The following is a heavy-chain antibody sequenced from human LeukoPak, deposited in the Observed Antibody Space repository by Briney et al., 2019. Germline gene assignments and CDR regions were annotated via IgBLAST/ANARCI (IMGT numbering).Heavy chain of an antibody. J-gene: IGHJ4*02. Sequence: EASETLSLTCTVSGGSISSSSYYWGWIRQPPGKGLEWIGSIYYSGSTYYNPSLKSRVTISVDTSKNQFSLKLSSVTAADTAVYYCARGGSDYGAYHFDNWGQGTLVIVSS. V-gene: IGHV4-39*07. CDR3: ARGGSDYGAYHFDN. D-gene: IGHD4-17*01. CDR1: GGSISSSSYY. CDR2: IYYSGST.